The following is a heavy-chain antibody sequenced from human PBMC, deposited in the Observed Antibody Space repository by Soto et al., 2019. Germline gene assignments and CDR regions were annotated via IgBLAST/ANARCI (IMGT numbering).Heavy chain of an antibody. CDR3: ARTTSFGVVIRRYYYYMDV. V-gene: IGHV4-34*01. D-gene: IGHD3-3*01. J-gene: IGHJ6*03. CDR1: GGSFSGYY. Sequence: PSETLSLTCAVYGGSFSGYYWSWLRQPPGKGLEWIGEINHSGSTNYNPSLKSRVTVSVDTSKNQFSLKLSSVTAADTAVYYCARTTSFGVVIRRYYYYMDVWGKGTTVTVSS. CDR2: INHSGST.